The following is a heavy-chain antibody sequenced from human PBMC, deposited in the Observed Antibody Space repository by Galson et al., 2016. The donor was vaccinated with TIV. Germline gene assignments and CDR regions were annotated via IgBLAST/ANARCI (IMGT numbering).Heavy chain of an antibody. J-gene: IGHJ2*01. V-gene: IGHV1-46*01. CDR1: GYTFINYY. D-gene: IGHD1-14*01. CDR2: IDPSGGGT. CDR3: ARDHTPGPNWYLDL. Sequence: SVKVSCKASGYTFINYYMHWVRQAPGQGLEWVGVIDPSGGGTTYAQRFQGRVTMTRDTSTNTVYMEVTSLQSDDTAVYYCARDHTPGPNWYLDLWGRGTLVIVSS.